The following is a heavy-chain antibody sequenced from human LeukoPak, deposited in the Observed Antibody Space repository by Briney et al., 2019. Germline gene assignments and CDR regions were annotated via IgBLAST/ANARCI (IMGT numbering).Heavy chain of an antibody. CDR2: ISYDGSNK. V-gene: IGHV3-30-3*01. Sequence: PGRSLRLSCAASGFTFSSYAMHWVRQAPGKGLEWVAVISYDGSNKYYADSVKGRFTISRDNAKNSLYLQMNSLRAEDTAVYYCARHGDYGSGRNFDYWGQGTLVTVSS. CDR3: ARHGDYGSGRNFDY. J-gene: IGHJ4*02. CDR1: GFTFSSYA. D-gene: IGHD3-10*01.